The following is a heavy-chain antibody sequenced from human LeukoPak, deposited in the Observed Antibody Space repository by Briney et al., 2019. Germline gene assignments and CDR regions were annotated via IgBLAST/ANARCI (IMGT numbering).Heavy chain of an antibody. CDR3: ARDLRYSSGSFDY. V-gene: IGHV4-59*01. J-gene: IGHJ4*02. Sequence: SETLSLTCTVSGGSISSYYWSWIRQPPGKGLEWIGYIYYSGSTNCNPSLKSRVTISVDTSKNQFSLKLSSATAADTAVYYCARDLRYSSGSFDYWGQGTLVTVSS. CDR2: IYYSGST. CDR1: GGSISSYY. D-gene: IGHD6-19*01.